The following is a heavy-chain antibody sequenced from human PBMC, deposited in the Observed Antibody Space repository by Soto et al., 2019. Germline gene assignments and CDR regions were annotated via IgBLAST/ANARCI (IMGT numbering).Heavy chain of an antibody. J-gene: IGHJ6*02. CDR3: ARVAAHDSSGYYTFDYYYYGMDV. CDR2: INPNSGGT. V-gene: IGHV1-2*04. Sequence: ASVKVSCKASGYTFTGYYMHWVRQAPGQGLEWMGWINPNSGGTNYAQKFQGWVTMTRETSISTAYMGLGRLRSDDTAVYYCARVAAHDSSGYYTFDYYYYGMDVWGQGTTVTVSS. D-gene: IGHD3-22*01. CDR1: GYTFTGYY.